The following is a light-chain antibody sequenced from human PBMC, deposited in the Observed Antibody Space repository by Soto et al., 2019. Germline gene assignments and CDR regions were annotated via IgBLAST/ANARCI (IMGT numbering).Light chain of an antibody. CDR3: QQYNSIPRA. Sequence: DIQMTQSPSTLSASVGDRVTITCRASQSISSWLAWYQQKPGKAPKLLIYDASSLESGVPSRFSGSGSGTEFPLPISSLQPDDFATYYCQQYNSIPRAFGQGTKVEIK. CDR1: QSISSW. V-gene: IGKV1-5*01. J-gene: IGKJ1*01. CDR2: DAS.